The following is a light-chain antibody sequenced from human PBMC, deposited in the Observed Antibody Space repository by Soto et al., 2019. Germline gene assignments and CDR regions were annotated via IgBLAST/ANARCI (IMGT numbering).Light chain of an antibody. CDR1: QSVGNNY. J-gene: IGKJ4*01. Sequence: EIVLTQSPGTLSLSPGERATVSCGASQSVGNNYLAWYQQKVGQAPRLLIHAASIRATGIPGRFSGSGYGTDLTLTNTRLEPEDFAAYYCQQSASSPLTFGGGTQVEIK. V-gene: IGKV3-20*01. CDR2: AAS. CDR3: QQSASSPLT.